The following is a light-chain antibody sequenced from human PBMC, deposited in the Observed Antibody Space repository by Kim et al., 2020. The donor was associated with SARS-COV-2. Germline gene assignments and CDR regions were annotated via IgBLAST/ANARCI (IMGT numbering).Light chain of an antibody. J-gene: IGKJ1*01. CDR1: QSIYSN. CDR3: QQYHDSWT. Sequence: SVSPGETATLSCKASQSIYSNLAWYQQRPGQTPRLLIFHASTRANGFTDRFSGSGSGTEFTLTISSLQAEDFAVYYCQQYHDSWTFGQGTKVDIK. V-gene: IGKV3-15*01. CDR2: HAS.